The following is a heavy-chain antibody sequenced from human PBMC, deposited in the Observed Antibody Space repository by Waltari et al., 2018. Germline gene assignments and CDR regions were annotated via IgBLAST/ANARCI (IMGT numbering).Heavy chain of an antibody. Sequence: QVQLVQSGAEVKKPGSSVKVSCKASGGPFSSYAISWVRQAPGHGREWMGGSIPIFGTSNYAPKFQGRVTITADESTSTAYMELSSLRSEDTAVYYCARDAGAIIADWGQGTLVTVSS. V-gene: IGHV1-69*13. CDR1: GGPFSSYA. J-gene: IGHJ4*02. D-gene: IGHD7-27*01. CDR2: SIPIFGTS. CDR3: ARDAGAIIAD.